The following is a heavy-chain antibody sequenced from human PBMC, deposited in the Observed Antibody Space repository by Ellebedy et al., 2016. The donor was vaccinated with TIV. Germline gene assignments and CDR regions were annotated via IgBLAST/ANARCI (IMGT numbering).Heavy chain of an antibody. CDR1: GFTFSSYA. J-gene: IGHJ1*01. CDR2: ISGSGGST. D-gene: IGHD3-22*01. V-gene: IGHV3-23*01. Sequence: GESLKISXAASGFTFSSYAMSWVRQAPGKGLEWVSAISGSGGSTYYADSVKGRFTISRDNSKNTLYLQMNSLRAEDTAVYYCAKDGQGDGSSYYYDEYFQQWGQGTLVTVSS. CDR3: AKDGQGDGSSYYYDEYFQQ.